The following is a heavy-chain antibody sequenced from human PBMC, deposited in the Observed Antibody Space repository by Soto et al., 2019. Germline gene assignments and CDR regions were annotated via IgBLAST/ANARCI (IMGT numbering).Heavy chain of an antibody. J-gene: IGHJ4*01. CDR2: IKQDGSEK. CDR3: ARVAYTYGWIYDY. V-gene: IGHV3-7*01. CDR1: GFTFSNYW. Sequence: CAASGFTFSNYWMSWVRQAPGKGLQWVVNIKQDGSEKYYMDSVRGRFTVSRDNAKNSLYLQMNSLRAEDTAVYFCARVAYTYGWIYDYWGQGSLVTVSS. D-gene: IGHD2-2*02.